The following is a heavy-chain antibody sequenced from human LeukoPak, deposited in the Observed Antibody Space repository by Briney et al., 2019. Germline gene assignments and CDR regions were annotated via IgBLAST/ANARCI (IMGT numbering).Heavy chain of an antibody. CDR3: AKGLRLGELSSGFDY. CDR2: TSNSGGSA. Sequence: GGSLRLSCGASGFTFSNYAMNWVRQAPGKGLEWVSGTSNSGGSAYYADSVKGRFTISRDNSRSTLYLQMNSLRAEDTAVYYCAKGLRLGELSSGFDYWGQGTLVTVSS. J-gene: IGHJ4*02. D-gene: IGHD3-16*02. CDR1: GFTFSNYA. V-gene: IGHV3-23*01.